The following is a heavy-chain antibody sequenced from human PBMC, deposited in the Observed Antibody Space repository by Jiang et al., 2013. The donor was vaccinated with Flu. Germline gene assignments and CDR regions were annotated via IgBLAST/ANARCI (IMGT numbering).Heavy chain of an antibody. CDR1: GGSLNNGAHF. J-gene: IGHJ2*01. CDR2: VSYSGGT. Sequence: GPGLVKTSQTLSLTCTVSGGSLNNGAHFWTWIRQHPGKGLEWIGYVSYSGGTYYNPSLKSRLSISVDTSNNQFSLKLGSVTASDTALYYCARVVAQYRYFDLWGRGSLVT. CDR3: ARVVAQYRYFDL. V-gene: IGHV4-31*03.